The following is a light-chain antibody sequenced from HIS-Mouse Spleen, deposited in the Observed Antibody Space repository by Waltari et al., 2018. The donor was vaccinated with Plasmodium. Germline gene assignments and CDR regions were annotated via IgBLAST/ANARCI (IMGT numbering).Light chain of an antibody. CDR3: QQYNSYSWT. CDR1: QSISSW. J-gene: IGKJ1*01. Sequence: DLQMTQSPSTLSASVGDRVTITCRARQSISSWLAWYQQKPGKAPKLLIYKASSLESGVPSRFSGSGSGTEFTLTISSLQPDDFATYYCQQYNSYSWTFGQGTKVEIK. V-gene: IGKV1-5*03. CDR2: KAS.